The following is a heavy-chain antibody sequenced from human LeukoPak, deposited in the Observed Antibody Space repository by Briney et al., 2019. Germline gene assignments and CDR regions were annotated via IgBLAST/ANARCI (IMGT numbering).Heavy chain of an antibody. V-gene: IGHV4-39*01. J-gene: IGHJ4*02. Sequence: SETLSLTCTVSGGSISSSTSYWGWIRQPPGKGLEWIGYIYYSGRTYYNPSLKSRLTISVDTSKNQFSLKLSSVTAADTAVYYCASLRVTTYYFDYWGQGTLATVSS. D-gene: IGHD2-21*02. CDR2: IYYSGRT. CDR3: ASLRVTTYYFDY. CDR1: GGSISSSTSY.